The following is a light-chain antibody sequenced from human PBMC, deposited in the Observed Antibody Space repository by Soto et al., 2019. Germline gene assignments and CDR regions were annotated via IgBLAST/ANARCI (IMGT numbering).Light chain of an antibody. CDR2: DAS. V-gene: IGKV2D-29*02. CDR3: MQRTHVPIT. Sequence: DIVMTQSPLSLPVTPGEPASISCRSSQSLLHSNGYNYLDWYLQKPGQSPQLLIYDASNRFSGVPDRFSGSGSGTDFTLKISRVEAEDVGVYYCMQRTHVPITFGQGTRLEIK. J-gene: IGKJ5*01. CDR1: QSLLHSNGYNY.